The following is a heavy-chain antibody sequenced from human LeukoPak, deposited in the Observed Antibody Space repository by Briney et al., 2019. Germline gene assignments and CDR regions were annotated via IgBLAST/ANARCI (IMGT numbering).Heavy chain of an antibody. D-gene: IGHD6-19*01. CDR1: GFTFSTYS. CDR2: ISSTGSAI. Sequence: PGGSLRLSCAASGFTFSTYSMTWGRQAPGKGLEWGSYISSTGSAIYYADSVKGRFTISRDNAKNSLYLQMNSLRAEDTAVYYCARDYGGWYGDYWGQGTLVTVSS. CDR3: ARDYGGWYGDY. V-gene: IGHV3-48*01. J-gene: IGHJ4*02.